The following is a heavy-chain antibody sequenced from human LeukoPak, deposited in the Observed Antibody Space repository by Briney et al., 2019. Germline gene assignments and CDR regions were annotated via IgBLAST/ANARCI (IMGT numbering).Heavy chain of an antibody. CDR1: GFTFSTYE. Sequence: GGSLRLSCAASGFTFSTYEMNWVRQAPGKGLEWVSHSSSSGSTIYYAGSVKGRFTISRDNAKNSLYLQMSSLRDEDTAVYYCARAVADCSRTSCLYYFDYWGRGTLVTVSS. D-gene: IGHD2-2*01. V-gene: IGHV3-48*03. J-gene: IGHJ4*02. CDR3: ARAVADCSRTSCLYYFDY. CDR2: SSSSGSTI.